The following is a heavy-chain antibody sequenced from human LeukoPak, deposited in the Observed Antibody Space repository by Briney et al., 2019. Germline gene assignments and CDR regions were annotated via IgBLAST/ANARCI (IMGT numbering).Heavy chain of an antibody. Sequence: GGSLRLSCAASGFTFSKYWMLWVRQAPGKGLESVSRINTDGTVTTYADSVKGRFAVSRGNADNTMFLQMNSVRDEDTAVYYCATKQWLAPPPDSWGQGTPVTVSS. CDR1: GFTFSKYW. V-gene: IGHV3-74*01. CDR3: ATKQWLAPPPDS. J-gene: IGHJ4*02. D-gene: IGHD6-19*01. CDR2: INTDGTVT.